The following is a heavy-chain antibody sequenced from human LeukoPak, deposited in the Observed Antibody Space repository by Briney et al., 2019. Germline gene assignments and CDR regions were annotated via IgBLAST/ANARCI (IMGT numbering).Heavy chain of an antibody. Sequence: PGGSLRLSCAASGFTFSSYEMNWVRQAPGKGLEWGSYISSSGSTIYYADSVKGRFTISRDNAKNSPYLQMTSLRAEDTAVYYCATDKRYRRYAFDIWGQGTMVTVSS. CDR2: ISSSGSTI. D-gene: IGHD3-9*01. CDR1: GFTFSSYE. J-gene: IGHJ3*02. CDR3: ATDKRYRRYAFDI. V-gene: IGHV3-48*03.